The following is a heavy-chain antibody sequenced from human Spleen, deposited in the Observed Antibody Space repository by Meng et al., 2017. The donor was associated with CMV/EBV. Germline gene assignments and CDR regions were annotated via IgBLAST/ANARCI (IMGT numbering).Heavy chain of an antibody. J-gene: IGHJ4*02. CDR3: AREVAGTPPTVDY. CDR1: GGSFSGYY. Sequence: SETLSLTCAVYGGSFSGYYWSWIRQPPGKGLEWIGEINHSGSTNYNPSLKSRVTISVDTSKNQFSLKLSSVTAADTAVYYCAREVAGTPPTVDYWGQGTLVTVSS. CDR2: INHSGST. V-gene: IGHV4-34*01. D-gene: IGHD1-1*01.